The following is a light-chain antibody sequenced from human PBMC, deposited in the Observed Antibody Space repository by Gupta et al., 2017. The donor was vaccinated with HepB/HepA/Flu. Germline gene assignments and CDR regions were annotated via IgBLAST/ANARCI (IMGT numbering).Light chain of an antibody. CDR1: QSISTD. CDR2: AAS. CDR3: QQGYNYPRT. Sequence: ITQTTYPSSLSASLGDRVIITCRASQSISTDLNWYQQESGKAPKLLIYAASNLQSGVPSRFSGSGSGTDFTLTIGSLQPEDFATYYCQQGYNYPRTFGQGTRLQMK. V-gene: IGKV1-39*01. J-gene: IGKJ5*01.